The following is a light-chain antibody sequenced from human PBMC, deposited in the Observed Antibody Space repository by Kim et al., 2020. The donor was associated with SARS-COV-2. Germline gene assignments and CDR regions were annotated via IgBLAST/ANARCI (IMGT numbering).Light chain of an antibody. V-gene: IGKV1-33*01. CDR2: DAS. CDR1: QDISNY. J-gene: IGKJ2*01. CDR3: QQYDNLPRT. Sequence: DIQMTQSPSSLSASVGDRVTITCQASQDISNYLNWYQQKPGKAPKLLIYDASNLETGVPSRFSGSGSGTDFTFTISSLQPEYIATYYCQQYDNLPRTFGQGTKLEL.